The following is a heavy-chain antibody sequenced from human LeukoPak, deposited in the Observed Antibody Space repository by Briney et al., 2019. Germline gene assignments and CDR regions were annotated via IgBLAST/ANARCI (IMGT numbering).Heavy chain of an antibody. V-gene: IGHV4-4*07. CDR1: GGSISSYY. D-gene: IGHD2-21*02. Sequence: KPSETLSLTCTVSGGSISSYYWSWIRQPAGKGLEWIGRIYTSGSTNYNPSLKSRVIMSVDTSKNQFSLKLSSATAADTAVYYCARGGYCGGDCYSWYFDLWGRGTLVTVSS. CDR2: IYTSGST. J-gene: IGHJ2*01. CDR3: ARGGYCGGDCYSWYFDL.